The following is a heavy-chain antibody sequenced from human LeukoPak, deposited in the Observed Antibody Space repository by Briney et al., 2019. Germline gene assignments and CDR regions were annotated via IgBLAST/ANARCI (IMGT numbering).Heavy chain of an antibody. CDR3: ATLNGPLFEY. V-gene: IGHV3-7*01. D-gene: IGHD2-8*01. Sequence: PGGSLRLSCAASGLTFSSYWMSWVRQAPGKGLEWVASIHQHGNEKYFVDSVRGRFTISRDNAKNSLYLQMSSLRAEDTAVYYCATLNGPLFEYWGQGTLVTVSS. CDR1: GLTFSSYW. CDR2: IHQHGNEK. J-gene: IGHJ4*02.